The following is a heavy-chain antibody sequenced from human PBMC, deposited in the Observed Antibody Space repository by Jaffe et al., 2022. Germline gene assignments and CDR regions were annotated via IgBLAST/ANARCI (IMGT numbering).Heavy chain of an antibody. CDR2: TYYRSKWYN. Sequence: QVQLQQSGPGLVKPSQTLSLTCAISGDSVSSNSAAWNWIRQSPSRGLEWLGRTYYRSKWYNDYAVSVKSRITINPDTSKNQFSLQLNSVTPEDTAVYYCARGLGGYDFWSGYSPEYYYYYMDVWGKGTTVTVSS. D-gene: IGHD3-3*01. CDR1: GDSVSSNSAA. V-gene: IGHV6-1*01. CDR3: ARGLGGYDFWSGYSPEYYYYYMDV. J-gene: IGHJ6*03.